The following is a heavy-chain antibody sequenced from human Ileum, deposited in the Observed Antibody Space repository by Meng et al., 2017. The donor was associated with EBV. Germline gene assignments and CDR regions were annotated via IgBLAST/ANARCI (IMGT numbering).Heavy chain of an antibody. CDR3: ATGVADFEY. J-gene: IGHJ4*02. D-gene: IGHD6-19*01. CDR2: MNPNRGTT. Sequence: QVQLVQSGAEVKKPGAAVKVSCKSSGYTFTSYDINWVRQRTGQGLEWIGWMNPNRGTTGYAQKFQGRVTMTRNISKSTAYMDLSSLRSEDTAVYYCATGVADFEYWGQGTMVTVSA. V-gene: IGHV1-8*01. CDR1: GYTFTSYD.